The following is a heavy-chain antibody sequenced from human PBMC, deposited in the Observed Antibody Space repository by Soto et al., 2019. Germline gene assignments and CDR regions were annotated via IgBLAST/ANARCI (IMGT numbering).Heavy chain of an antibody. J-gene: IGHJ1*01. Sequence: QVQLVQSGAEVKKPGSSVKVSCKASGGTFSSYAISWVRQAPGQGLEWMGGVIPIFGTANYAKKVQGRVTITADESTSTAYMELSSLRSEDTAVYSCARDSSETSVAVAGNGPLPFQHWGEGTLVIVSA. D-gene: IGHD6-19*01. V-gene: IGHV1-69*01. CDR2: VIPIFGTA. CDR3: ARDSSETSVAVAGNGPLPFQH. CDR1: GGTFSSYA.